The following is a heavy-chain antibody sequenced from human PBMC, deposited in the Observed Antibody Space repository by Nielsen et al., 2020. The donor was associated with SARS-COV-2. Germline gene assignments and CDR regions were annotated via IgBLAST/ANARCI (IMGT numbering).Heavy chain of an antibody. J-gene: IGHJ6*02. CDR1: GYTLTELS. CDR2: INPSGGST. V-gene: IGHV1-46*01. D-gene: IGHD4-17*01. CDR3: ARDPTTVTTGDYYYYGMDV. Sequence: ASVKVSCKVSGYTLTELSMHWVRQAPGQGLEWMGIINPSGGSTSYAQKFQGRVTMTRDTSTSTVYMELSSLRSEDTAVYYCARDPTTVTTGDYYYYGMDVWGQGTTVTVSS.